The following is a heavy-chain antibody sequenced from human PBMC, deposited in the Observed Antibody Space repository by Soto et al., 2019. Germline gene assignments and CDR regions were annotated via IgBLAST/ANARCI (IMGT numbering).Heavy chain of an antibody. CDR1: GFTFSSYA. Sequence: EVQLLESGGGLVQPGGSLRLSCAASGFTFSSYAMSWVRQAPGKGLEWVSAISGSGGSTYYADSVKGRFTISRDNSKNTLYLQMNSLRAEDTAVYYCAKDLYCSSTSCLVLDPWVQGTLVTVSS. J-gene: IGHJ5*02. CDR3: AKDLYCSSTSCLVLDP. V-gene: IGHV3-23*01. CDR2: ISGSGGST. D-gene: IGHD2-2*01.